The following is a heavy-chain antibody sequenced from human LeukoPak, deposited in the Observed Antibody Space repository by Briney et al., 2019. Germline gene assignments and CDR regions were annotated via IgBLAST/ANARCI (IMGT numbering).Heavy chain of an antibody. Sequence: GGSLRLSCAASGFTFSSYAMSWDRQAPGKGLEWVSRINGDGRNINYADSVRGRFTISRDNAKNTLYLQMNTLRVEDTAVYYCTRDLMDYDVSTGLHHYYMDVWGQGTTVTVSS. V-gene: IGHV3-74*01. CDR1: GFTFSSYA. CDR3: TRDLMDYDVSTGLHHYYMDV. D-gene: IGHD3-9*01. J-gene: IGHJ6*02. CDR2: INGDGRNI.